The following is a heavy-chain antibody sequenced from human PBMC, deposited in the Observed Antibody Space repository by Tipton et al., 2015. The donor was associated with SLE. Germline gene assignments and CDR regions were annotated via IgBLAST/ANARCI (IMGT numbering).Heavy chain of an antibody. CDR2: ISSSSSYI. D-gene: IGHD6-13*01. CDR1: GFTFSSYS. J-gene: IGHJ3*02. Sequence: GSLRLSCAASGFTFSSYSMNWVRQAPGKGLEWVSSISSSSSYIYYADSVKGRFTISRDNAKNSLYLQMNSLRAEDTAVYYCARELNIAAAGTQAFDIWGQGTMVTVSS. V-gene: IGHV3-21*01. CDR3: ARELNIAAAGTQAFDI.